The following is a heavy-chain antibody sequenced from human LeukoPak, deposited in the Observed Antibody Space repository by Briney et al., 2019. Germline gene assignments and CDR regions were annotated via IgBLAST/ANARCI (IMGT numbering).Heavy chain of an antibody. CDR3: ARGDYGGNSDAFDI. D-gene: IGHD4-23*01. Sequence: ASVNVSCKASGYTFTRYYIHWMRQAPGQGFEWMGIINPSGGSTSYAQKFQGRVTMTRDTSTSTVYMELSSLRSEDTAVYYCARGDYGGNSDAFDIWGQGTMVTVSS. CDR1: GYTFTRYY. CDR2: INPSGGST. V-gene: IGHV1-46*01. J-gene: IGHJ3*02.